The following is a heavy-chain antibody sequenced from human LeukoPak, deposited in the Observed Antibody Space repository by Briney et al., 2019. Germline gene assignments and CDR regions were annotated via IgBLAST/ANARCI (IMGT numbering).Heavy chain of an antibody. CDR3: AKTRPLDSSSWSHGDY. Sequence: GASVKVSCKASGYTFTSYDINWVRQATGQGLEWMGWMNPNSGNTGYAQKFQGRVTTTRNTSISTAYMELSSLRSEDTAVYYCAKTRPLDSSSWSHGDYWGQGTLVTVSS. CDR1: GYTFTSYD. J-gene: IGHJ4*02. CDR2: MNPNSGNT. D-gene: IGHD6-13*01. V-gene: IGHV1-8*01.